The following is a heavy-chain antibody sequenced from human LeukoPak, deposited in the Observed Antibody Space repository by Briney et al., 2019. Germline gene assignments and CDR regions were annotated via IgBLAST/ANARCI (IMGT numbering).Heavy chain of an antibody. J-gene: IGHJ3*02. CDR3: AKVDITGTIPRAFDI. CDR1: GFTFSSYV. V-gene: IGHV3-23*01. Sequence: GGSLRLSYAASGFTFSSYVMSWVRQAPGKGLEWVSAISGSGVTPYYADSVKGRFTISRDNSKNTLDLHLNSLRAEDTAMFYCAKVDITGTIPRAFDIWGQGTMVTVSS. CDR2: ISGSGVTP. D-gene: IGHD1/OR15-1a*01.